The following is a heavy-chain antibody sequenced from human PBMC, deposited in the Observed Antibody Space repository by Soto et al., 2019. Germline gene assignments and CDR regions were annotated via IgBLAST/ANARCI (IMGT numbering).Heavy chain of an antibody. CDR3: ASDGYSSGWYGMDY. CDR1: GFTFSAYA. D-gene: IGHD6-19*01. J-gene: IGHJ4*02. CDR2: TSNDGSNK. Sequence: GGSLRLSCAASGFTFSAYAMHWVRQAPGKGLEWVAVTSNDGSNKYYADPVKGRFTISRDNSKNTLYLQMNSLRAEDTAVYYCASDGYSSGWYGMDYWGQATLVTVS. V-gene: IGHV3-30-3*01.